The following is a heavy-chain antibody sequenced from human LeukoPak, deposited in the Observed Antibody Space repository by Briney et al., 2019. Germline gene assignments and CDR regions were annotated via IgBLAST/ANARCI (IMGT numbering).Heavy chain of an antibody. CDR3: AKPRAVGVNAFFDY. J-gene: IGHJ4*02. V-gene: IGHV3-23*01. CDR2: VSGSGGST. Sequence: GGSLRLSCAASGFTFSSYAMRWVRQAPGKGLEWVSSVSGSGGSTYYADSVKGRFTISRDNSKNTLYLLMNSLRAEDTAIYYCAKPRAVGVNAFFDYWGQGTLVTVSS. CDR1: GFTFSSYA.